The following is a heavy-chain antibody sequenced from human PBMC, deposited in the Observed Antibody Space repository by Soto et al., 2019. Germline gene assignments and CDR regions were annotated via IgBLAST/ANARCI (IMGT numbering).Heavy chain of an antibody. Sequence: ASVKVSCKASGYTFTSYAMHWVRQAPGQRLEWMGWINAGNGNTKYSQKFQGRVTITRDTSASTAYMELSSLRSEDTAVYYCARWGSYDSSADPTYYFDYWGQGTLVTVSS. CDR3: ARWGSYDSSADPTYYFDY. V-gene: IGHV1-3*01. CDR1: GYTFTSYA. J-gene: IGHJ4*02. D-gene: IGHD3-22*01. CDR2: INAGNGNT.